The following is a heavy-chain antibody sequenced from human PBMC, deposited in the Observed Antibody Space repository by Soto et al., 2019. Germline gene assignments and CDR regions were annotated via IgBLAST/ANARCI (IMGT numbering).Heavy chain of an antibody. Sequence: QVQLVQSGAEVKRPGSSVKVSCKASGGTFSSYPISWVRQSPGQGREWMGGTNGNLGTGDYAQKIRGRLKITTDISTTTAYMELSRLTSEDRAVYYCARRDSHGYFRYFDNWGQGTMVTVSS. CDR2: TNGNLGTG. CDR3: ARRDSHGYFRYFDN. D-gene: IGHD4-17*01. V-gene: IGHV1-69*06. CDR1: GGTFSSYP. J-gene: IGHJ4*02.